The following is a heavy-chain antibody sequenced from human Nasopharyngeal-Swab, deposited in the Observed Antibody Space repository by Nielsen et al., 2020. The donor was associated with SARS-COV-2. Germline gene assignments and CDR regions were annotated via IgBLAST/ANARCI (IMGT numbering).Heavy chain of an antibody. CDR2: IYYSGST. Sequence: SETPSLPPPFSCGSISSYHLRWIPQPPRKGTEWIGYIYYSGSTNYNPSLKSRVTISVDTSKNQFSLKLSSVTAADTAVYYCARLELSYYDFWSGYQSGWFDPWGQGTLVTVSS. CDR1: CGSISSYH. V-gene: IGHV4-59*08. D-gene: IGHD3-3*01. J-gene: IGHJ5*02. CDR3: ARLELSYYDFWSGYQSGWFDP.